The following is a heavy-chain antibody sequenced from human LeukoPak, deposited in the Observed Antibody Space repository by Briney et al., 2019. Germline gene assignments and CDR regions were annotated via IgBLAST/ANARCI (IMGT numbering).Heavy chain of an antibody. CDR2: IYTSGST. D-gene: IGHD5-18*01. CDR3: AGSSGYSYGYEYDY. V-gene: IGHV4-61*02. J-gene: IGHJ4*02. Sequence: SETLSLTCTVSGGSISSGSYYWSWIRQPAGKGLEWIGRIYTSGSTNYNPSLRSRVTISVDTSKNQFSLKLSSATAADTAVYYCAGSSGYSYGYEYDYWGQGTLVTVSS. CDR1: GGSISSGSYY.